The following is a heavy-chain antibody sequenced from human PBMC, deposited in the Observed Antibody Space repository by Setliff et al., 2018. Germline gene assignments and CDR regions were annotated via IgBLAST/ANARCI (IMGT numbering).Heavy chain of an antibody. CDR2: IYYTGDT. Sequence: PSETLSLTCTVSNSSISISDFYWGWIRQSPGKGLEWIGSIYYTGDTWYKQSLEGRVTISVDTSKNQFSLGLTSVTAADTAVYYCARQAGLRGYYGSNSLYYFDFWGRGTLVTVSS. J-gene: IGHJ4*01. CDR3: ARQAGLRGYYGSNSLYYFDF. D-gene: IGHD3-10*01. CDR1: NSSISISDFY. V-gene: IGHV4-39*01.